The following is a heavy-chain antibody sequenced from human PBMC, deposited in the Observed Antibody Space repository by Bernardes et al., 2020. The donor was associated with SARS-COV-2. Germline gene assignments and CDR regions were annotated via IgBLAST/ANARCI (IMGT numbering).Heavy chain of an antibody. D-gene: IGHD3-22*01. V-gene: IGHV3-23*01. CDR2: ISAIRNT. Sequence: GSLRLSCVTSGLAFTNTDMAWVRPAPGRGLEWVSTISAIRNTHYADPVMGRFTISRDDVNNALYLQMNNLRVEDTATYYCTTELQYDNLYWGQGALVTVSS. CDR3: TTELQYDNLY. J-gene: IGHJ4*02. CDR1: GLAFTNTD.